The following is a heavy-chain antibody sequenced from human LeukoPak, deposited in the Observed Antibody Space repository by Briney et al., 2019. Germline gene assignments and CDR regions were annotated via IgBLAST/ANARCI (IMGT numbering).Heavy chain of an antibody. Sequence: GSVTVSCKASGYTFISYGINGVRQAPGQGLEWMGWISGYSGSTAYAHKFQGRVTMTTDKSTSTAYMQLNSLRADDTDGYYCARSMYYYESSGRDYWGQGTLVTVSS. CDR3: ARSMYYYESSGRDY. D-gene: IGHD3-22*01. CDR1: GYTFISYG. CDR2: ISGYSGST. V-gene: IGHV1-18*01. J-gene: IGHJ4*02.